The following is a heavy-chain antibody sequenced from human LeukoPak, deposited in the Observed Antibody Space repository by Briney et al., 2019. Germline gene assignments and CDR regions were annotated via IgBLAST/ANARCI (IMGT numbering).Heavy chain of an antibody. CDR1: GYTFTGYC. CDR3: ARDLGISGWYAPPLGYFDY. J-gene: IGHJ4*02. Sequence: HWVSVKVSCKASGYTFTGYCMHWVRQAPGQGLEWMGWINPQSGGTNYAQKFQGRVTMTRDTSISTTYMELSRLRSNDTAVYYCARDLGISGWYAPPLGYFDYWGQGTLVTVSS. V-gene: IGHV1-2*02. D-gene: IGHD6-19*01. CDR2: INPQSGGT.